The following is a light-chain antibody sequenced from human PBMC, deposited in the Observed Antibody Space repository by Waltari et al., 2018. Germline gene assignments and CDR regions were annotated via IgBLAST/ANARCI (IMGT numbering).Light chain of an antibody. CDR2: DVN. CDR1: SSAVGGYNY. Sequence: QSALTQPTSVSGSLGQSITTSCPGTSSAVGGYNYVSWYQQHPGKAPRLMIYDVNKRPSGVSNRFSGSKSGNTASLTISGLQAEDEADYHCCSFASSNSYVFGTGTMVTVL. V-gene: IGLV2-14*01. J-gene: IGLJ1*01. CDR3: CSFASSNSYV.